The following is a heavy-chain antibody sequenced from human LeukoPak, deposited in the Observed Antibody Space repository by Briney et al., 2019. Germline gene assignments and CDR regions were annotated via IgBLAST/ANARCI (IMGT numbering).Heavy chain of an antibody. D-gene: IGHD2-15*01. CDR2: ISRSGGST. CDR3: AKWGVYCSGGSCYRNFDY. V-gene: IGHV3-23*01. Sequence: GGSLRLSCAASGFTFSSYAMSWVRQAPGKGLEWVSAISRSGGSTSYADSVKGRFTISRDNSKNTLYLQMNSLRAEDTAVYYCAKWGVYCSGGSCYRNFDYWGQGTLVTVSS. J-gene: IGHJ4*02. CDR1: GFTFSSYA.